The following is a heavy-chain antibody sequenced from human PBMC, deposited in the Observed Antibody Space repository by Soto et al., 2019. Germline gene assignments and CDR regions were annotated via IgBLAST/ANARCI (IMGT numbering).Heavy chain of an antibody. J-gene: IGHJ4*02. CDR2: LYSGGNT. Sequence: EVQLVESGGGLVRPGGSLRLSCAASGFTVSSNYMSWVRQAPGKGLEWVSILYSGGNTHYADSVKGRFTISRHSSKNTLYLQMNSLRLEDTAVYFCARDPPDPYHDSSGFDTDWGQGTLVTVSS. CDR1: GFTVSSNY. CDR3: ARDPPDPYHDSSGFDTD. V-gene: IGHV3-53*04. D-gene: IGHD3-22*01.